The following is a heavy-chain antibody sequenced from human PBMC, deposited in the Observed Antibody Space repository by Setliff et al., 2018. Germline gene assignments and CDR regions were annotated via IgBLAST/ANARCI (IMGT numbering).Heavy chain of an antibody. J-gene: IGHJ5*02. CDR3: ARDTRDKYDTSGYYLSFDP. D-gene: IGHD3-22*01. V-gene: IGHV1-69*13. CDR2: IIPVFGTA. Sequence: SVKVSCKASGGTFRTDGFNWVRQAPGQGLEWMGRIIPVFGTAKYVQKFQGRVTISADESARTAYMELSSLRFEDTAVYYCARDTRDKYDTSGYYLSFDPWGQGALVTVSS. CDR1: GGTFRTDG.